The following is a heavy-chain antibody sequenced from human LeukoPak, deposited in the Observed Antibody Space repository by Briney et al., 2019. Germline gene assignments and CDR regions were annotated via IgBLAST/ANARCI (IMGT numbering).Heavy chain of an antibody. Sequence: PGRSLRLSCAASGFTFDDYAMHWVRQAPGKGLEWVSGISWNSGSIGYADSVKGRFTISRDNAKNSLYLQMNSLRAEDTALYYCAKDIGYGGNPVLGYWGQGTLVTVSS. D-gene: IGHD4-23*01. J-gene: IGHJ4*02. CDR2: ISWNSGSI. CDR3: AKDIGYGGNPVLGY. CDR1: GFTFDDYA. V-gene: IGHV3-9*01.